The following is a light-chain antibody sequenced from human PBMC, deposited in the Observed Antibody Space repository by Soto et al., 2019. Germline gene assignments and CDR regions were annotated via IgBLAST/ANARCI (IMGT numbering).Light chain of an antibody. J-gene: IGKJ5*01. CDR3: QQYNNWPIT. CDR1: QSVNIN. Sequence: EVVLTQSPATLSVSPGEGATLSCRASQSVNINLAWYQQKPGQAPRLLIYGASTRATGVPARFSGSGAGTEFTLTISTLQYEDFAVYYCQQYNNWPITFGQGTRLEIK. CDR2: GAS. V-gene: IGKV3-15*01.